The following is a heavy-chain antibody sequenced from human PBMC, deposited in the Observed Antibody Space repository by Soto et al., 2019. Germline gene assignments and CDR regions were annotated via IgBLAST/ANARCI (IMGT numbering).Heavy chain of an antibody. D-gene: IGHD3-22*01. Sequence: SVKVSCKASGGTFSSYAISWVRQAPGQGLEWMGGIIPIFGTANYAQKFQGRVTITADKSTSTAYMELSSLRSEDTAVYYCARIYDSSGYYPGSPLFDYWGQGTLVTVSS. CDR2: IIPIFGTA. J-gene: IGHJ4*02. CDR1: GGTFSSYA. CDR3: ARIYDSSGYYPGSPLFDY. V-gene: IGHV1-69*06.